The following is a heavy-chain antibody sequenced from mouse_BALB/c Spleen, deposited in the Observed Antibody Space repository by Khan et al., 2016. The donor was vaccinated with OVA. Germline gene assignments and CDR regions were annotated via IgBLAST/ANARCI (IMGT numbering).Heavy chain of an antibody. CDR3: AREWDGWFPY. D-gene: IGHD4-1*01. CDR2: IYPGSNNT. J-gene: IGHJ3*01. Sequence: VQLQESGAELARPGASVKLSCKASGYTFTDYNINWVKQRTGQGLEWIGEIYPGSNNTYYNEKFKGKATLTADKSSSPAYMQLSSLTSEDSAVYFGAREWDGWFPYWGQGTLVTVSA. CDR1: GYTFTDYN. V-gene: IGHV1-77*01.